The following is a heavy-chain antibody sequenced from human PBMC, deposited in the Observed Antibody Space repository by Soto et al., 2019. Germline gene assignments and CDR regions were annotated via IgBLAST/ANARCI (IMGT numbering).Heavy chain of an antibody. CDR1: GGSISSYY. Sequence: SETLSLTCTVSGGSISSYYWSWIRQPPGKGLEWIGYIYYSGSTNYNPSLKSRVTIPVDTSNNQFSLKLSSVTAADVAVYYWARGFQWLGSNWFDPWGQVTLVTVS. CDR3: ARGFQWLGSNWFDP. V-gene: IGHV4-59*01. D-gene: IGHD6-19*01. J-gene: IGHJ5*02. CDR2: IYYSGST.